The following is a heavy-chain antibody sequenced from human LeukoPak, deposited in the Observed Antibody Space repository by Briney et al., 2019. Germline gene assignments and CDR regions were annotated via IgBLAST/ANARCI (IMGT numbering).Heavy chain of an antibody. CDR1: GGSISSYY. CDR2: IYHSGST. CDR3: ARGSRAAAQLFDY. V-gene: IGHV4-59*01. Sequence: SETLSLTCTVSGGSISSYYWSWIRQPPGKGLEWIGYIYHSGSTNYNPSLKSRVTISVDTSKNQFSLKLSSVTAADTAVYYCARGSRAAAQLFDYWGQGTLVTVSS. J-gene: IGHJ4*02. D-gene: IGHD6-13*01.